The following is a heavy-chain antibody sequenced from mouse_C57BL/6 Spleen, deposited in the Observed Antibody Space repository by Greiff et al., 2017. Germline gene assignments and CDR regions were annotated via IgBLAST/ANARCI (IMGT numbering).Heavy chain of an antibody. CDR3: ARSDDGYPPFDY. V-gene: IGHV1-64*01. CDR1: GYTFTSYW. D-gene: IGHD2-3*01. CDR2: IHPNSGST. Sequence: QVQLQQPGAELVKPGASVKLSCKASGYTFTSYWMHWVKQRPGQGLEWIGMIHPNSGSTNYNEKFKSKATLTVDKSSSTAYMQLSSLTSEDSAVYYCARSDDGYPPFDYWGQGTTLTVSS. J-gene: IGHJ2*01.